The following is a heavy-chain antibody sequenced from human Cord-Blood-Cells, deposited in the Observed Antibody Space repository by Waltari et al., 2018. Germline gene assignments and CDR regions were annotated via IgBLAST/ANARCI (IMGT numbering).Heavy chain of an antibody. Sequence: QVQLVQSGAEVKKPGSSVKVSCKASGGPFSSYAISSVRQAPGQGLEWMGGIIPIFGTANYAQKFQGRVTITADESTSTAYMERSSLRSEDTAVYYCASHYDSSGYYYYYGMDVWGQGTTVTVSS. J-gene: IGHJ6*02. V-gene: IGHV1-69*01. D-gene: IGHD3-22*01. CDR1: GGPFSSYA. CDR3: ASHYDSSGYYYYYGMDV. CDR2: IIPIFGTA.